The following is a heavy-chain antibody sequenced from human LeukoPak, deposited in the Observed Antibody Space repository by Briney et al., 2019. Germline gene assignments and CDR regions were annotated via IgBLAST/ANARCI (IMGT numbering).Heavy chain of an antibody. CDR3: ARWRIVVVPAANPDYYMDV. V-gene: IGHV3-33*01. CDR1: GFTFSSYG. Sequence: EGSLRLSCAASGFTFSSYGMHWVRQAPGKGLEWVAVIWYDGSNKYYADSVKGRFTISRDNSKNTLYLQMNSLRAEDTAVYYCARWRIVVVPAANPDYYMDVWGKGTTVTVSS. CDR2: IWYDGSNK. D-gene: IGHD2-2*01. J-gene: IGHJ6*03.